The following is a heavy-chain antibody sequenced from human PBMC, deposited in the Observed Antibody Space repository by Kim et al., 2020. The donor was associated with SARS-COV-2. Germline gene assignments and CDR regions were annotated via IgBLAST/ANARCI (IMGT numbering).Heavy chain of an antibody. CDR1: GFTFSSYW. D-gene: IGHD5-12*01. CDR2: IKQDGSEK. J-gene: IGHJ6*02. Sequence: GGSLRLSCAASGFTFSSYWMSWVRQAPGEGLEWVANIKQDGSEKYYVDSVKGRFTISRDNAKNSLYLQMNSLRAEDTAVYYCARGDGYDLGDYYYGMDVWGQGTTVTVSS. V-gene: IGHV3-7*03. CDR3: ARGDGYDLGDYYYGMDV.